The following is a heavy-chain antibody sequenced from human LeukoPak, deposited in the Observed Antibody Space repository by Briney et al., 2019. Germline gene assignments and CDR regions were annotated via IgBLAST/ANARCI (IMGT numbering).Heavy chain of an antibody. V-gene: IGHV3-23*01. CDR1: GFTFSSCG. CDR3: AKRGPIYSSSPGNYFDY. Sequence: GGSLRLSCAASGFTFSSCGMTWVRQAPGKGLEWVSSISGSDDGTYYADSVKGRFTISRDNSKNTLYLQMNSLRAEDTDVYYCAKRGPIYSSSPGNYFDYWGQGTLVTVSS. J-gene: IGHJ4*02. D-gene: IGHD6-6*01. CDR2: ISGSDDGT.